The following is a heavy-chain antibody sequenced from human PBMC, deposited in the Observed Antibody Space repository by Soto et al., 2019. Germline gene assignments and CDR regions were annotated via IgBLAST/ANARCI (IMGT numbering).Heavy chain of an antibody. CDR2: INGGNGNT. CDR1: GYTFTTYA. Sequence: QVQLVQSGAEEKKPGASVKVSCKASGYTFTTYAMHWVRQAPGQRLEWMGWINGGNGNTKSSQKFQGRVTITRDTSASTAYMELSSLRSEDTAVYYCARFSRLDAFDIWGQGTMVTVSS. V-gene: IGHV1-3*05. CDR3: ARFSRLDAFDI. J-gene: IGHJ3*02. D-gene: IGHD3-3*02.